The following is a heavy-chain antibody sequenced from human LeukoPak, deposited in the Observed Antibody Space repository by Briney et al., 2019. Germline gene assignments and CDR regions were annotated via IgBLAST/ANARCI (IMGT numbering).Heavy chain of an antibody. CDR1: GGSISSYY. Sequence: SETLSLTCTVSGGSISSYYLSWIRQPAGKGLEWIGRIYTSGSTNYNPSLKSRVTMSVDTSKNQFSLKLSSVTAADTAVYYCARERPYSSGSYPKGSLRIDYWGQGTLVTVSS. CDR2: IYTSGST. J-gene: IGHJ4*02. D-gene: IGHD3-10*01. V-gene: IGHV4-4*07. CDR3: ARERPYSSGSYPKGSLRIDY.